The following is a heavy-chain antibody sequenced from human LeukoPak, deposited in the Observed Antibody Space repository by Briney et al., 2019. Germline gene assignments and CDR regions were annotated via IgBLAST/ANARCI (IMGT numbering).Heavy chain of an antibody. CDR3: ARDNGWYDAFDI. CDR2: IYYSGST. J-gene: IGHJ3*02. D-gene: IGHD6-19*01. V-gene: IGHV4-59*01. Sequence: SETLSLTCTVSGGSISSYYWSWIRQPPGKGLEWIGYIYYSGSTNYNPSLRSRVTISVDTSKNQFSLKLSSVTAADTAVYYCARDNGWYDAFDIWGQGTMVTVSS. CDR1: GGSISSYY.